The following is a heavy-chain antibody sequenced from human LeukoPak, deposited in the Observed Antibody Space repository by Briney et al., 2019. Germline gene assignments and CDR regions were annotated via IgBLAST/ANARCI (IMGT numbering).Heavy chain of an antibody. Sequence: SETLSLTCTVSGGSISSGSYYWSWIWQPAGKGLEWIGRIYTSGSTNYNPSLKSRVTISLDTSENHFSLKLSSVTAADTAVYYCARVTTGGYYNYWGQGTLVTVSS. V-gene: IGHV4-61*02. CDR1: GGSISSGSYY. CDR2: IYTSGST. CDR3: ARVTTGGYYNY. D-gene: IGHD3-22*01. J-gene: IGHJ4*02.